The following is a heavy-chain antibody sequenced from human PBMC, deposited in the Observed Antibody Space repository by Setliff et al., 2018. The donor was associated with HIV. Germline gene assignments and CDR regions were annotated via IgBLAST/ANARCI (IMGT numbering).Heavy chain of an antibody. CDR3: AREMDSSSSGIDN. CDR2: INNDGSST. Sequence: GGSLRLSCVVSGFRFDNFWMNWVRQAPGKGLVWVARINNDGSSTTYAESVKGQFIISRDNAKNTMYLQMNSLRVEDTAVYYCAREMDSSSSGIDNWGRGALVTVSS. D-gene: IGHD6-6*01. J-gene: IGHJ4*02. CDR1: GFRFDNFW. V-gene: IGHV3-74*03.